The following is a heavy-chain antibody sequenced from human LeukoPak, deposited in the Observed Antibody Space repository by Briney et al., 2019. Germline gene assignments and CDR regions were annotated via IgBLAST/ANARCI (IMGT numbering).Heavy chain of an antibody. CDR3: ARLIARPLDAFDI. D-gene: IGHD6-6*01. V-gene: IGHV4-39*01. CDR2: IHHTGTT. Sequence: SETLSLTCTVSGDSITTNINYWGWIRQPPGKGLKWIGSIHHTGTTYYNPSLEGRVIVSLDMSKNQFSLQVTSVTAADTAVFYCARLIARPLDAFDIWGQGTMVTVSS. CDR1: GDSITTNINY. J-gene: IGHJ3*02.